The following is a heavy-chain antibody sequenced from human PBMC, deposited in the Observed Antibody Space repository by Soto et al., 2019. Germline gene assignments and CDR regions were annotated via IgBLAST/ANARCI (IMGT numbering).Heavy chain of an antibody. J-gene: IGHJ4*02. CDR1: GFTFSSYA. V-gene: IGHV3-23*01. D-gene: IGHD2-21*01. Sequence: PGGSLRLSCVASGFTFSSYAISRVRQAPGQRLEWVATFSGGRDTTSHTTSVKARFTVSSDRTRRTLSLHMNTLRPEEPALYYCSKATSATCTGSICYSFDYWGQGTLVTVSS. CDR2: FSGGRDTT. CDR3: SKATSATCTGSICYSFDY.